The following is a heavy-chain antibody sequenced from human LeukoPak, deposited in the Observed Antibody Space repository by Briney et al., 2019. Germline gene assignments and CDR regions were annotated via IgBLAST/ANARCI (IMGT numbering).Heavy chain of an antibody. CDR3: PRGVMQWRNGFGI. V-gene: IGHV3-74*01. Sequence: QPGGSLSLSCAVSGFTFSSYWMHWVPDAPGRGRVWVSRINTDGSSTNYADFVKGRFTISRDNAKNTLNPQMNSLRAEDTAVYYSPRGVMQWRNGFGIWGQGTTVTVS. CDR1: GFTFSSYW. J-gene: IGHJ3*02. D-gene: IGHD6-19*01. CDR2: INTDGSST.